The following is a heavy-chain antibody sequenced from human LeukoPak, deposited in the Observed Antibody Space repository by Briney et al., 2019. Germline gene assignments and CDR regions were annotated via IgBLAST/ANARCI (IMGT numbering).Heavy chain of an antibody. D-gene: IGHD2/OR15-2a*01. Sequence: GGSLRLSCVASGFIIGSYWMSWVRQAPGKGLEWVANIRQDGSEKYYVDSVKGRLTISRDNAKNSLYLQMNNLTAADTAIYYCARAGYYGDDAFDLWGRGTRVTVSS. V-gene: IGHV3-7*01. CDR2: IRQDGSEK. J-gene: IGHJ3*01. CDR1: GFIIGSYW. CDR3: ARAGYYGDDAFDL.